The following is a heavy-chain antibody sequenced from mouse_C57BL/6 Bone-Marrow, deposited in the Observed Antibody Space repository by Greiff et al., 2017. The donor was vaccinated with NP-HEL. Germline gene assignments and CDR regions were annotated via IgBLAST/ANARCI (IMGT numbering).Heavy chain of an antibody. CDR2: IYPGNSDT. CDR1: GYTFTSYW. Sequence: EVPLLPSGTVLARPGASVKMSCKTSGYTFTSYWMPWVKQRPGQGLEWIGAIYPGNSDTSYNQKFKGQAKLTAVTSASTAYMELSRLTTEASAVYYCTCGEELLNYYAMYYWGQGTSVTVSS. CDR3: TCGEELLNYYAMYY. V-gene: IGHV1-5*01. J-gene: IGHJ4*01.